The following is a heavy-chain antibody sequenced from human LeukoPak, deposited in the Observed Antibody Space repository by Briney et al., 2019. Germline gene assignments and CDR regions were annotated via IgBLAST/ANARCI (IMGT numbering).Heavy chain of an antibody. CDR3: ARDRTGGLMYNWFDP. Sequence: PSETPSLTCTVSGGSISSYYWSWIRQPAGKGLEWIGRIYTSGSTNYNPSLKSRVTMSVDTSKNQFSLKLSSVTAADTAVYYCARDRTGGLMYNWFDPWGQGTLVTVSS. CDR1: GGSISSYY. J-gene: IGHJ5*02. CDR2: IYTSGST. D-gene: IGHD7-27*01. V-gene: IGHV4-4*07.